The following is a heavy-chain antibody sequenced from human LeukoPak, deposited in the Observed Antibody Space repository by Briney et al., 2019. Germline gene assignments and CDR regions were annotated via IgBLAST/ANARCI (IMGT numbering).Heavy chain of an antibody. J-gene: IGHJ4*02. D-gene: IGHD1-26*01. Sequence: PGGSLRLSCAASGFTSSNYWMFWVRQAPGKGLMWVSHINNDGSRTNYADSVKGRFTVARDNAKNTLYLQMDSLRADDTAVYYCARLSGSYNEGRWGQGTLVTVSS. CDR2: INNDGSRT. CDR1: GFTSSNYW. CDR3: ARLSGSYNEGR. V-gene: IGHV3-74*01.